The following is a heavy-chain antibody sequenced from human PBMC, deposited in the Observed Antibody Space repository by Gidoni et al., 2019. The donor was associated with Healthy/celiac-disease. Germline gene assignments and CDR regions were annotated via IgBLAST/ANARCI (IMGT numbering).Heavy chain of an antibody. CDR2: IIPILGIA. CDR1: GGTFSSYA. V-gene: IGHV1-69*04. D-gene: IGHD1-7*01. J-gene: IGHJ6*02. CDR3: ARDSTVVTGTGLYYYYYGMDV. Sequence: QVQLVQSGAEVKKPGSSVKVSCKASGGTFSSYAISWVRPAPGQGLEWMGRIIPILGIANYAQKFQGRVTITADKSTSTAYMELSSLRSEDTAVYYCARDSTVVTGTGLYYYYYGMDVWGQGTTVAVSS.